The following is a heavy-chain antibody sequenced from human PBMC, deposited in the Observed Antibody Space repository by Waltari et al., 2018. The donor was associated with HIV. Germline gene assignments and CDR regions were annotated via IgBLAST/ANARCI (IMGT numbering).Heavy chain of an antibody. V-gene: IGHV3-30-3*01. J-gene: IGHJ3*01. Sequence: QVQLVESGGGVVQPGRSLRLACAASAFTFNSYAMHWVRQAPGKGLEWVSLMSHDATTKYYADSVGGRFTISRDNSKNTLYLEMSGPRADDTAVYFCARDLKSVAVSSDEWVFDLWGQGTMVTVSS. CDR3: ARDLKSVAVSSDEWVFDL. CDR2: MSHDATTK. CDR1: AFTFNSYA. D-gene: IGHD6-19*01.